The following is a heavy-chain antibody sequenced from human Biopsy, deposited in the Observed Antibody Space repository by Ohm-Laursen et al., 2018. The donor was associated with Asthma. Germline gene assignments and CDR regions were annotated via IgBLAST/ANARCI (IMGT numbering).Heavy chain of an antibody. CDR3: ARKAGSCISRTCYSLDF. J-gene: IGHJ4*02. CDR2: INSVFGTT. Sequence: SSVKVSCKSLGGTFNTYVIGWVRQAPGQGLEWMGWINSVFGTTTYPQKFQDRVTITADDSTSTAYMELRSLRSEDTAVYYCARKAGSCISRTCYSLDFWGQGTLVTVSS. CDR1: GGTFNTYV. D-gene: IGHD2-2*01. V-gene: IGHV1-69*01.